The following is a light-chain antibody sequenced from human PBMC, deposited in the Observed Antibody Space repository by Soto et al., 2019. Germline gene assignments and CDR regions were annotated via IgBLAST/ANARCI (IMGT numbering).Light chain of an antibody. Sequence: QSALTQPASVSGSPGQSITISCTGTSSDVGGYNYVSWYQHHPGKAPKLMIYDVGDRPSGVSNRFSGSKSGNTASLTISGLHAEDEADYYCSSYTSSDTLVVFGGGTKVTVL. CDR3: SSYTSSDTLVV. V-gene: IGLV2-14*03. CDR1: SSDVGGYNY. J-gene: IGLJ2*01. CDR2: DVG.